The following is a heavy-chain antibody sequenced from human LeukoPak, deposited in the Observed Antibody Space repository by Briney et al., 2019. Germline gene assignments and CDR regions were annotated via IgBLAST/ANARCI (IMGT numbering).Heavy chain of an antibody. CDR2: ILASGGGDST. J-gene: IGHJ4*02. Sequence: GGSLRLSCAASGFTFKNHAMSWVRQAPGKGLEWVSAILASGGGDSTYTADSMKGRFTISRDNSKNTLYLQVNSLRAEDTAVYYCAKGGKWDVTPFDYWGQGTLVTVSS. V-gene: IGHV3-23*01. CDR3: AKGGKWDVTPFDY. CDR1: GFTFKNHA. D-gene: IGHD1-26*01.